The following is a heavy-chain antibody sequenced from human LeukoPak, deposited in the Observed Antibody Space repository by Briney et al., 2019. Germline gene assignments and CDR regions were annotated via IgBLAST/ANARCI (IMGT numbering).Heavy chain of an antibody. CDR3: ARVYNLDYFDY. CDR2: IYGGGSS. V-gene: IGHV3-66*01. CDR1: GFSVNGNH. D-gene: IGHD3-10*01. J-gene: IGHJ4*02. Sequence: GGSLRLACAASGFSVNGNHMSWVRQAPGKGLEWVSVIYGGGSSFYVDSVEGRVTISRDNSKNMLFLQMNSLRAEDAGVYYCARVYNLDYFDYWGQGTLVAVSS.